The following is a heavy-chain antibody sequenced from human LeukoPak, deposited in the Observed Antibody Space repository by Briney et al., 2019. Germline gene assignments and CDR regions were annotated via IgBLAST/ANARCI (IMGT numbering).Heavy chain of an antibody. Sequence: PGGSLTLPCAASGFSFSSYSFNWVRQAPGKGLEWVSSINTVSSYIYYADSLKGRFTISRDNAKNSVYLQMDSLRAEDSAVYYCARLRRNTDSSGFFYYYDYWGQGTLVTVSS. J-gene: IGHJ4*02. CDR3: ARLRRNTDSSGFFYYYDY. CDR1: GFSFSSYS. D-gene: IGHD3-22*01. CDR2: INTVSSYI. V-gene: IGHV3-21*06.